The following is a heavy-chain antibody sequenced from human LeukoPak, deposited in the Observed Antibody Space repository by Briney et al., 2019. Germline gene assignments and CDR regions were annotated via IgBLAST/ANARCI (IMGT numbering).Heavy chain of an antibody. CDR2: IYYSGST. D-gene: IGHD3/OR15-3a*01. J-gene: IGHJ3*02. CDR3: ARGGLISLANTPLGAFDI. Sequence: PSETLSLTCTVSGGSISNYYWSWIRQPPGKGLEWIGYIYYSGSTNYNPSLKSRVTISVDTSKNQFSLKLSSVTAADTAVYYCARGGLISLANTPLGAFDIWGQGTMVSVSS. CDR1: GGSISNYY. V-gene: IGHV4-59*01.